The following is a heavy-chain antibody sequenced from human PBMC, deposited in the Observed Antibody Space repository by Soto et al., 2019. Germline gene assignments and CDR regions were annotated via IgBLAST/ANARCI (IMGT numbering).Heavy chain of an antibody. J-gene: IGHJ5*02. V-gene: IGHV1-69*13. CDR2: IIPIFGTA. CDR1: GGTFSSYA. D-gene: IGHD2-2*01. Sequence: ASVKVSCKASGGTFSSYAISWVRQAPGQGLEWMGGIIPIFGTANYAQKFQGRVTITADESTSTAYMELSSLRSEDTAVYYCAREWDRGIVVVSAAMRVASWFDPWGQGTLVTVSS. CDR3: AREWDRGIVVVSAAMRVASWFDP.